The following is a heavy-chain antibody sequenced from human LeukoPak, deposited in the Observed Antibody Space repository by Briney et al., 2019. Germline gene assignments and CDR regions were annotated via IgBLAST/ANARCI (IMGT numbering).Heavy chain of an antibody. Sequence: GASVKVACKASAHTFPIDYMYWVRQAPGQGLEWMGMIYPRDGSTSYAQRFQDRVTVTRDTSTSTVHMELSGLRSEDTAVYYCARDQEGFDYWGQGTLVTVSS. CDR2: IYPRDGST. CDR3: ARDQEGFDY. J-gene: IGHJ4*02. V-gene: IGHV1-46*01. CDR1: AHTFPIDY.